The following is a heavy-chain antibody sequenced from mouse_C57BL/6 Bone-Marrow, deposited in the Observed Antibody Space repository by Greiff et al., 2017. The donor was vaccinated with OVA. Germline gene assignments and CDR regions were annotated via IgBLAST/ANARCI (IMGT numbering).Heavy chain of an antibody. J-gene: IGHJ1*03. CDR3: ARGGLRWYFDV. Sequence: EVQVVESGPELVKPGASVKMSCKASGYTFTDYNMHWVKQSHGKSLEWIGYINPNNGGTSYNQKFKGKATLTVNKSSSTAYMELRSLTSEDSAVDYCARGGLRWYFDVWGTGTTVTVSS. V-gene: IGHV1-22*01. D-gene: IGHD2-2*01. CDR1: GYTFTDYN. CDR2: INPNNGGT.